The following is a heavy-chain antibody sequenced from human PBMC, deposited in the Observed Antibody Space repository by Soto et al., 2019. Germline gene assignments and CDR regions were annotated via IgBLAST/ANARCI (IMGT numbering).Heavy chain of an antibody. CDR2: IYYSGST. D-gene: IGHD2-21*01. CDR1: GGSISSYY. CDR3: ARALNCGGDCHYFDY. J-gene: IGHJ4*02. Sequence: SETLSLTCTVSGGSISSYYWSWIRQPPGKGLEWIGYIYYSGSTNYNPSLKRRVTISVDTSKNQFSLKLSSVTAADTAVYYCARALNCGGDCHYFDYWGQGTLVTVSS. V-gene: IGHV4-59*01.